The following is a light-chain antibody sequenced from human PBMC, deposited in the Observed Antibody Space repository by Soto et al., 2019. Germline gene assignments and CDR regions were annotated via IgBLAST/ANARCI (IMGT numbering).Light chain of an antibody. Sequence: RRDQPLFPLFSSFVDPVPITLRASQRISSYLNWYQQKPGKAPRLLIYAASRLQSGVPSRFSGSGSGTDFTLTISGLQSEDFATYYCQQTYSISRACGQATKVDIK. CDR3: QQTYSISRA. V-gene: IGKV1-39*01. J-gene: IGKJ1*01. CDR1: QRISSY. CDR2: AAS.